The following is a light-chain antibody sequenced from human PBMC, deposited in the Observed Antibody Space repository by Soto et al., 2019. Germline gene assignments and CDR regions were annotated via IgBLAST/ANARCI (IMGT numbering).Light chain of an antibody. CDR2: GAS. V-gene: IGKV3-15*01. CDR3: QQYNNWPPWT. J-gene: IGKJ1*01. Sequence: EIVMTQSPATLSVSPGERATLACRASQGFXSNFAWYKQKPGQAPRLLIXGASTRATGIPARFIGSGSGKEFTLTISSLQSEYFSVYYCQQYNNWPPWTFGQGTKVDIK. CDR1: QGFXSN.